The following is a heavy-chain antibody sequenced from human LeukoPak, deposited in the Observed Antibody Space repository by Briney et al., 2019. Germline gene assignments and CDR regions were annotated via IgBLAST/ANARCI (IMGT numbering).Heavy chain of an antibody. D-gene: IGHD3-10*01. Sequence: SETLSLTCTVSGGSISSYYWSWIRQPPGKGLEWIGEINHSGSTNYNPSLKSRVTISVDTSKNQFSLKLSSVTAADTAVYYCARHRPLRITTVRGVIVWFDPWGQGTLVTVSS. CDR3: ARHRPLRITTVRGVIVWFDP. CDR2: INHSGST. V-gene: IGHV4-34*01. CDR1: GGSISSYY. J-gene: IGHJ5*02.